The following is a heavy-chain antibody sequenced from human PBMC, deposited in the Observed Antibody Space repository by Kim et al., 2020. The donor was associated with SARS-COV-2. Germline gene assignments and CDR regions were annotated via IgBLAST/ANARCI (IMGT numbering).Heavy chain of an antibody. Sequence: GGSLRLSCAASGFIVSSNYMSWVRQAPGKGLEWVSVIYSGGSTFYADSVKGRFTISRDSSKNTLYLQMNSLRAEDTAVYYCARDWGEYYFDYWAQGTLVTASP. D-gene: IGHD3-16*01. CDR2: IYSGGST. CDR3: ARDWGEYYFDY. V-gene: IGHV3-53*01. CDR1: GFIVSSNY. J-gene: IGHJ4*02.